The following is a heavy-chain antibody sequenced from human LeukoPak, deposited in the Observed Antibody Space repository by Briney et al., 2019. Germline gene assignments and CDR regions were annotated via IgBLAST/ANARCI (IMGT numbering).Heavy chain of an antibody. CDR1: GFTFSSYA. CDR2: ISGSGGST. J-gene: IGHJ4*02. CDR3: ACSGGYSHFDY. V-gene: IGHV3-23*01. Sequence: GGSLRLSCAASGFTFSSYAMSWVRQAPGKGLKWVSAISGSGGSTYYAHSVKGRFTISRDNSKNTLYLQMNSLRAEDTAVYYCACSGGYSHFDYWGEGTLVTVSS. D-gene: IGHD3-10*02.